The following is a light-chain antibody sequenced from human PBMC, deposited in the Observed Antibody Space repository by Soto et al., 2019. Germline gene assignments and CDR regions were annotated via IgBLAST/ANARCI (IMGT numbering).Light chain of an antibody. CDR1: QSVSSSY. CDR2: AAS. Sequence: IVLAQSPGTLSLSPGARAALSCRASQSVSSSYLAWFQQKTGQAPRLLIYAASSRATGIPDRFSGSGYGTDFNLTISSLQAEDVAVYYCQQYYSTPLTFGGGTKVDIK. V-gene: IGKV3-20*01. CDR3: QQYYSTPLT. J-gene: IGKJ4*01.